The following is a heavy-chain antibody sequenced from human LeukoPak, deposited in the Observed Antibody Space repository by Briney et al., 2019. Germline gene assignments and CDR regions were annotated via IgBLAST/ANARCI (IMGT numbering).Heavy chain of an antibody. Sequence: PSETLSLTCAVYGGSFSGYYWSWIRQPPGKGLEWIGEINHSGSTYYNPSLKSRVTISVDTSKNQFSLKLSSVTAADTAVYYCARLMTNYDSSGYYWGYFDYWGQGTLVTVSS. J-gene: IGHJ4*02. CDR3: ARLMTNYDSSGYYWGYFDY. CDR1: GGSFSGYY. CDR2: INHSGST. V-gene: IGHV4-34*01. D-gene: IGHD3-22*01.